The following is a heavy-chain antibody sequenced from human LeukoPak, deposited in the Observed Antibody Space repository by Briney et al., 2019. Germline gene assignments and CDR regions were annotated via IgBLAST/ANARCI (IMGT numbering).Heavy chain of an antibody. D-gene: IGHD3-16*01. CDR3: AKDWGPDDYYF. V-gene: IGHV3-23*01. CDR2: ISASSTSS. CDR1: GFTFSSHA. J-gene: IGHJ4*02. Sequence: GGSLRLSCAGSGFTFSSHAMTWVRQAPGKGLEWVSTISASSTSSYYADSVQGRFTISRDDSKNTVYLQMNSLRVEDTAVYYCAKDWGPDDYYFWGQGTLVTVSS.